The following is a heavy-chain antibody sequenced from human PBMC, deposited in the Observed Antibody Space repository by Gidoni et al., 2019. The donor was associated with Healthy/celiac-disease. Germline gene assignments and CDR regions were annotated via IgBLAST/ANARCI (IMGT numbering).Heavy chain of an antibody. D-gene: IGHD3-10*01. CDR1: GFTFSSYW. J-gene: IGHJ4*02. Sequence: EVQLVESGGGLVQPGGSLRLSCAASGFTFSSYWMSWVRQAPGKGLEWVANIKQDGSEKYYVDSVKGRFTISRDNAKNSLYLQMNGLRAEDTAVYYCARDSFRGTPIWFGESPLDYWGQGTLVTVSS. CDR3: ARDSFRGTPIWFGESPLDY. V-gene: IGHV3-7*01. CDR2: IKQDGSEK.